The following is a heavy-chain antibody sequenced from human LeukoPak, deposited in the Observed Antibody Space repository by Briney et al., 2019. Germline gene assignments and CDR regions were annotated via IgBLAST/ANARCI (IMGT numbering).Heavy chain of an antibody. V-gene: IGHV4-34*01. J-gene: IGHJ6*03. CDR2: INHSGST. D-gene: IGHD5-18*01. CDR1: GGSFSGYY. Sequence: PSETLSLTCAVYGGSFSGYYWSWIRQPPGKGLEWIGEINHSGSTNYNPSLKSRVTISVDTSKNQFSLKLSSVTAADTAVYYCARGGYSYGYSVGYYYYYMDVWGKGTTVTVSS. CDR3: ARGGYSYGYSVGYYYYYMDV.